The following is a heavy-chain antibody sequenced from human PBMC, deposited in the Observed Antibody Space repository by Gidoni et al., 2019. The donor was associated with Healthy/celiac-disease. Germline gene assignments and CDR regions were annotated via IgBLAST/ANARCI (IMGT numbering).Heavy chain of an antibody. CDR3: ARGFSWGYDILTGYYADFDY. V-gene: IGHV3-48*01. CDR2: ISSSSSTI. D-gene: IGHD3-9*01. J-gene: IGHJ4*02. CDR1: GFTFSSYS. Sequence: SCAASGFTFSSYSMNWVRQAPGKGLEWVSYISSSSSTIYYADSVKGRFTISRDNAKNSLYLQMNSLRAEDTAVYYCARGFSWGYDILTGYYADFDYWGQGTLVTVSS.